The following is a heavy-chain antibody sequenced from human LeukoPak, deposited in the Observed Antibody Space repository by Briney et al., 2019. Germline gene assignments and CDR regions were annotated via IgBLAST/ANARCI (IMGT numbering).Heavy chain of an antibody. CDR3: ARGGHCSTTSCSNYDGMDV. CDR1: GFTFRNYV. V-gene: IGHV3-30-3*01. D-gene: IGHD2-2*01. CDR2: TSSDLNVK. Sequence: GGSLRLSCAASGFTFRNYVIHWVRQAPGKGLEWVAVTSSDLNVKLYADSVKGRFTISRDNSKNTLYLQMNSLGAEDTAVYFCARGGHCSTTSCSNYDGMDVWGQGTTLTVSS. J-gene: IGHJ6*02.